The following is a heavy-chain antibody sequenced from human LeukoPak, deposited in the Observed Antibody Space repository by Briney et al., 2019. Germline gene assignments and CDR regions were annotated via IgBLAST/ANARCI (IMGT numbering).Heavy chain of an antibody. D-gene: IGHD2-15*01. J-gene: IGHJ4*02. CDR1: GLTFSNYG. CDR2: VWYDGTNR. Sequence: GGSLRLSCAASGLTFSNYGMHWVRQAPGKGLEWVAVVWYDGTNRYYADSVKGRFTISRDNSKNTLYLQMNSLRADDTAVYFCAKDCSGGSRSYFDYWGQGTLVTVSS. CDR3: AKDCSGGSRSYFDY. V-gene: IGHV3-33*06.